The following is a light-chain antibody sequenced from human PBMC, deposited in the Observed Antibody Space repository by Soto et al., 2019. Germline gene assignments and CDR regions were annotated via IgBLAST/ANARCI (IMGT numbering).Light chain of an antibody. Sequence: QSALTQPASVSGSPGQSITISCTGTSSDVGGYNYVSWYQQHPGKAPKLMIYDVSNRPSGVSNRFSGSKSGNTASLTISGLQAEGEADYYCSSYTSSPLRVFGTGTKLTVL. J-gene: IGLJ1*01. CDR3: SSYTSSPLRV. CDR2: DVS. V-gene: IGLV2-14*01. CDR1: SSDVGGYNY.